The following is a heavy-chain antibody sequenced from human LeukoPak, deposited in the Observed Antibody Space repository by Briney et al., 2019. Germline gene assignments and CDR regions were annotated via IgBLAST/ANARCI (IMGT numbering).Heavy chain of an antibody. Sequence: GGSLRLSCAASGFTFSSCWMTWVRQAPGKGLEWVANIKQDGSQKNYVDSVKGRFIISRDNAKNSLYLQMNSLRAEDTAVYYCAKDKYDILTGCNYWGQGTLVTVSS. CDR1: GFTFSSCW. V-gene: IGHV3-7*03. CDR2: IKQDGSQK. CDR3: AKDKYDILTGCNY. D-gene: IGHD3-9*01. J-gene: IGHJ4*02.